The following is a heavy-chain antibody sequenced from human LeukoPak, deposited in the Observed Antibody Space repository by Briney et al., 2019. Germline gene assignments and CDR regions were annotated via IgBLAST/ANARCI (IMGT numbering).Heavy chain of an antibody. Sequence: SQTLSLTCAISGDSVSSNSAAWNWIRQSPSRGLEWLGRTYYRSKWYNDYAVSVKSRVTINPDTSKNQFSLQLNSVTPEDTAVYYCARERRVRGVQTYYFDYWGQGTLVTVSS. D-gene: IGHD3-10*01. CDR2: TYYRSKWYN. CDR1: GDSVSSNSAA. J-gene: IGHJ4*02. CDR3: ARERRVRGVQTYYFDY. V-gene: IGHV6-1*01.